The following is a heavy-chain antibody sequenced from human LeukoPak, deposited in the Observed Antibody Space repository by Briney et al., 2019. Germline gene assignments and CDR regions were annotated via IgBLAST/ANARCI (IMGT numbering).Heavy chain of an antibody. CDR1: GGTFISYA. J-gene: IGHJ4*02. Sequence: SVTVSFKASGGTFISYAISWVRQAPGQGLEWMGGIIPIFGTANYAQKFQGRVTITADESTSTAYMELSSLRSEDTAVYYCARVGDYYGSGSYNYFDYWGQGTLVTVSS. CDR2: IIPIFGTA. D-gene: IGHD3-10*01. CDR3: ARVGDYYGSGSYNYFDY. V-gene: IGHV1-69*13.